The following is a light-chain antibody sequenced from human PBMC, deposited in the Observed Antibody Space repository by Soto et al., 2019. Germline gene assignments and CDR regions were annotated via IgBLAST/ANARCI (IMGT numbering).Light chain of an antibody. CDR1: SSNIGSNY. CDR2: NND. CDR3: AAWDDSLSDHVV. J-gene: IGLJ2*01. Sequence: QSVLIQPPSASGTPGQRVTISCSGSSSNIGSNYVYWYQQLPGTAPKLLIYNNDQRPSGVPDRFSGSKSGTSASLAISGLRFEDEGNYYCAAWDDSLSDHVVFGGGTKLTVL. V-gene: IGLV1-47*02.